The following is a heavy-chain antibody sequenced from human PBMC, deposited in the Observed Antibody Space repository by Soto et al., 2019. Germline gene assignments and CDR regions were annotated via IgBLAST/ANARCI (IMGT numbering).Heavy chain of an antibody. Sequence: SETLSLTCAVYGGSFSGYYWSWIRQPPGKGLEWIGEINHSGSTNYNPSLKSRVTISVDTSKNQFSLKLSSVTAADTAVYYCARGVSGSGGGLDYYYGMDVWGQGTTVTVSS. V-gene: IGHV4-34*01. CDR1: GGSFSGYY. CDR3: ARGVSGSGGGLDYYYGMDV. D-gene: IGHD6-19*01. CDR2: INHSGST. J-gene: IGHJ6*02.